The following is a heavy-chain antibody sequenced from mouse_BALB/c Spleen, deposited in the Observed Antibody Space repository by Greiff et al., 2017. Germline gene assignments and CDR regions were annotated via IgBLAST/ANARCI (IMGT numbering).Heavy chain of an antibody. CDR2: ISSGGSYT. CDR1: GFTFSSYA. V-gene: IGHV5-9-4*01. Sequence: EVQGVESGGGLVKPGGSLKLSCAASGFTFSSYAMSWVRQSPEKRLEWVAEISSGGSYTYYPDTVTGRFTISRDNAKNTLYLEMSSLRSEDTAMYYCAREGTTGVFDYWGQGTTLTVSS. J-gene: IGHJ2*01. CDR3: AREGTTGVFDY. D-gene: IGHD1-1*01.